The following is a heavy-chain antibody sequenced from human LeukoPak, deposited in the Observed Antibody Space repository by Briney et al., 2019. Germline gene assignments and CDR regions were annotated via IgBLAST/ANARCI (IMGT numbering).Heavy chain of an antibody. CDR1: GFSLSTSGIR. CDR2: IDWDDDK. V-gene: IGHV2-70*04. D-gene: IGHD2-15*01. CDR3: ARTYCSGGSCYSGWFDP. J-gene: IGHJ5*02. Sequence: SGPALVKPTQTLTLTCTFSGFSLSTSGIRVRWIRQAPGKALEWLARIDWDDDKFYSTSLKTRLTISKDTSKNQVVLTMTNMDPVDTATYYCARTYCSGGSCYSGWFDPWGQGTLVTVSS.